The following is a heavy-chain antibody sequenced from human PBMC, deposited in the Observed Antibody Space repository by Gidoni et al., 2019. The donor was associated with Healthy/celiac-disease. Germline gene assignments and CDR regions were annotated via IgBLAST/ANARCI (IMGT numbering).Heavy chain of an antibody. J-gene: IGHJ6*02. V-gene: IGHV4-39*01. CDR2: IYYSGST. Sequence: QLQLQESGPGLVKPSETLSLTCTVSGGSISSSSYYWGWIRQPPGKGLEWIGSIYYSGSTYYNPSLKSRVTISVDTSKNQFSLKLSSVTAADTAVYYCARQGLVAVAAGRYYYGMDVWGQGTTVTVSS. CDR1: GGSISSSSYY. CDR3: ARQGLVAVAAGRYYYGMDV. D-gene: IGHD6-19*01.